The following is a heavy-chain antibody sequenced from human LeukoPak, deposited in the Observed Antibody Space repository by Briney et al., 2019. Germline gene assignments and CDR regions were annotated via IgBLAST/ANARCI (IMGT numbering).Heavy chain of an antibody. J-gene: IGHJ3*02. CDR1: GFTFSNAW. V-gene: IGHV3-15*01. D-gene: IGHD4-23*01. Sequence: GGSLRLSCAASGFTFSNAWMSWVRQAPGKGLEWVGRIKSKTDGGTTDYAAPVKGRFTISRDDSKNTLYLQMNSLKTEDTAVYYCTTEIYGGNSGAFDIWGQGTMVTVSS. CDR3: TTEIYGGNSGAFDI. CDR2: IKSKTDGGTT.